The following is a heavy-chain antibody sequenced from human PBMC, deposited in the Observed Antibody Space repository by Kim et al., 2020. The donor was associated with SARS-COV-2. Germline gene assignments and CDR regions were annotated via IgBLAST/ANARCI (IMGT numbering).Heavy chain of an antibody. J-gene: IGHJ6*02. D-gene: IGHD3-3*01. CDR1: GGTFSSYA. V-gene: IGHV1-69*13. CDR3: ARGPKGEGWLLSSGYYYYGMDV. CDR2: IIPIFGTA. Sequence: SVKVSCKASGGTFSSYAISWVRQAPGQGLEWMGGIIPIFGTANYAQKFQGRVTITADESTSTAYMELSSLRSEDTAVYYCARGPKGEGWLLSSGYYYYGMDVWGQGTTVTVSS.